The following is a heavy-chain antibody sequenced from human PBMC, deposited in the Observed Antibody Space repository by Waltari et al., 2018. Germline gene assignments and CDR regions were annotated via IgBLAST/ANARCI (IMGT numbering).Heavy chain of an antibody. V-gene: IGHV4-39*01. CDR1: GGSISSSSYY. CDR2: SYYSGTT. Sequence: QLQLQESGPGLVKPSETLSLTCTVSGGSISSSSYYWGWIRQPPGKGLEWIGSSYYSGTTYYNPSLMSPVTISVDTSKNQFSLKLSSVTAADTAVYYCAITVYYDSSGWTYYFDYWGQGTLVTVSS. D-gene: IGHD3-22*01. CDR3: AITVYYDSSGWTYYFDY. J-gene: IGHJ4*02.